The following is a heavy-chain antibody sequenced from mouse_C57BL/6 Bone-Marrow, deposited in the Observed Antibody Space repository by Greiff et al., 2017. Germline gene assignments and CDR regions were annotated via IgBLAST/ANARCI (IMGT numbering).Heavy chain of an antibody. CDR1: GYTFTSYW. Sequence: QVQLQQPGAELVRPGSSVKLSCKASGYTFTSYWMHWVKQRPIQGLEWIGNIDPSDSETHYNQKFKDKATLTVDKSSSTAYMQLSSLTSEVSAVYYCARYYKWSVRPFDDWGKGTTLTVSS. CDR2: IDPSDSET. D-gene: IGHD1-3*01. J-gene: IGHJ2*01. CDR3: ARYYKWSVRPFDD. V-gene: IGHV1-52*01.